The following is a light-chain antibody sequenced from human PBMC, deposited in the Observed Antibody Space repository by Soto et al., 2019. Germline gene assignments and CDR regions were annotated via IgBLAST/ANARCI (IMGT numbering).Light chain of an antibody. J-gene: IGKJ3*01. CDR1: QGISTF. CDR3: QQVISYPPG. Sequence: DIQLTQSPSFLSASVGDRVTITCRASQGISTFLAWYQQRPGKAPKLLIYAASSLQIGVPSRVSGRRSGTEFTLTISSLQPEDFEAYYCQQVISYPPGFGPGTKVDIK. CDR2: AAS. V-gene: IGKV1-9*01.